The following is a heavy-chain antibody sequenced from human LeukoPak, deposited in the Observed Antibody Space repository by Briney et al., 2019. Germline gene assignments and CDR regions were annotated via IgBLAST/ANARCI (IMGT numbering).Heavy chain of an antibody. V-gene: IGHV3-21*04. Sequence: GSLILSCAASGFDFNNYNMNWVRQAPGKGLEWVSSITSSGTYIYYADSVKGRFTISRDNAKNSLYLQMNSLRAEDTALYYCAKASYYYDSSGYDYWGQGTLVTVPS. CDR2: ITSSGTYI. CDR1: GFDFNNYN. D-gene: IGHD3-22*01. CDR3: AKASYYYDSSGYDY. J-gene: IGHJ4*02.